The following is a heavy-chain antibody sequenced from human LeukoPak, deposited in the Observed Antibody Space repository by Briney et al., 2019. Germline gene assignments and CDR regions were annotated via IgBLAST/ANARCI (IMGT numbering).Heavy chain of an antibody. V-gene: IGHV3-48*03. CDR3: ASPRGRAFDL. Sequence: GGSLRLSCVASGFIFSSYEMNWVRQAPGKGLEWVSHISNSAIYYADSVNGRFTISRSNAKNTLYLHMKSLGPDDTAVYNCASPRGRAFDLWGQGTMVTVSS. CDR1: GFIFSSYE. CDR2: ISNSAI. D-gene: IGHD3-16*01. J-gene: IGHJ3*01.